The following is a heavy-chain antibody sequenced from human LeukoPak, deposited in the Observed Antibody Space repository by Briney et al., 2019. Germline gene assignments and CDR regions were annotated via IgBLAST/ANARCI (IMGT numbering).Heavy chain of an antibody. Sequence: SETLSLTCTVSGGSMTSYFWSWIRQPPGKGLEWIGYVYYTGSTNYNSSLKSRVTILLDTSKSQFSLKLSSVTAADTAVYYCARCQWSGFGIDVWGQGTTVTVSS. D-gene: IGHD3-3*01. J-gene: IGHJ6*02. CDR3: ARCQWSGFGIDV. V-gene: IGHV4-59*01. CDR1: GGSMTSYF. CDR2: VYYTGST.